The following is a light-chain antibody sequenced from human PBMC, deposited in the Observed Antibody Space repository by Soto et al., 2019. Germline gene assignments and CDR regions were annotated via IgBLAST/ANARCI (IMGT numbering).Light chain of an antibody. J-gene: IGKJ1*01. V-gene: IGKV3-20*01. CDR2: GTS. CDR1: QSVGRDY. CDR3: QQYGSSPT. Sequence: PLSLWESATLYGRASQSVGRDYLAWYQQKPGQAPRLLIHGTSYRATGIPDRFRGSGSGTDFILTIIRLEREDFAVYYWQQYGSSPTVGQGTKVDIK.